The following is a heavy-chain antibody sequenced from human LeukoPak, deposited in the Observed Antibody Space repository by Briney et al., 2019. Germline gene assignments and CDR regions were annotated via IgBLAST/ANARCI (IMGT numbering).Heavy chain of an antibody. Sequence: ASVKVSCKASGYTFTSYGVSWVRQAPGQGLEWMGWISAYNGSTNYAQKLQGRVTMTTDTSTSTAYMELRSLRSDDTAVYYCARRNYYDSSGYYYNYYYGMDVWGQGTTVTVSS. CDR2: ISAYNGST. V-gene: IGHV1-18*01. D-gene: IGHD3-22*01. CDR1: GYTFTSYG. CDR3: ARRNYYDSSGYYYNYYYGMDV. J-gene: IGHJ6*02.